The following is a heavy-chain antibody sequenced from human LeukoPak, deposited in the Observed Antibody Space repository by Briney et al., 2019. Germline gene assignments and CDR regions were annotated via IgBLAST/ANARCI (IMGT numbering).Heavy chain of an antibody. J-gene: IGHJ4*02. Sequence: GGSLRLSCAASGFTFSSYDVHWVRQATGKGLEWVSAIGTAGDTYYPGFVKGRFTISRENAKNSLYLQMNSLRAGDTAVYYCARGRGSYCSGGSCYSGYFDYWGQGTLVTVSS. D-gene: IGHD2-15*01. CDR3: ARGRGSYCSGGSCYSGYFDY. V-gene: IGHV3-13*01. CDR2: IGTAGDT. CDR1: GFTFSSYD.